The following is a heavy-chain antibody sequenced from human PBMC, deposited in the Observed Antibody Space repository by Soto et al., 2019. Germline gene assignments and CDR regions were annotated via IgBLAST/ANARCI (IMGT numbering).Heavy chain of an antibody. V-gene: IGHV5-10-1*01. J-gene: IGHJ3*01. D-gene: IGHD6-13*01. CDR2: IDPSDSYT. CDR3: AGPFIAAAGMGV. Sequence: GESLKISCKGSGYSFTSYWISWVRQMPGKGLEWMGRIDPSDSYTNYSPSFQGHVTISADKSISTAYLQWSSLKASDTAMYYCAGPFIAAAGMGVWGQGTMVSRLL. CDR1: GYSFTSYW.